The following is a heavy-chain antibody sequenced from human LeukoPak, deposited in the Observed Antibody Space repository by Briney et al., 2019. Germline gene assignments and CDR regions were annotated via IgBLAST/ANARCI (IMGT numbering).Heavy chain of an antibody. CDR3: ARSQDYSSGWYPIDY. CDR2: IIPILGIA. J-gene: IGHJ4*02. D-gene: IGHD6-19*01. V-gene: IGHV1-69*04. Sequence: SVKVSCKASGGTFSSYAISWVRQAPGQGLEWMGRIIPILGIANYAQKFQGRVTITADKSTSTAYMELSSLRSEDTAVYYCARSQDYSSGWYPIDYWGQETLVTVSS. CDR1: GGTFSSYA.